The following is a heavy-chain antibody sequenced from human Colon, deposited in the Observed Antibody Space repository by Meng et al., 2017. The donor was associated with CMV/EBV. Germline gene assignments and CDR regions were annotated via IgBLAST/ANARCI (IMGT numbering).Heavy chain of an antibody. CDR1: GYTFTGYF. D-gene: IGHD6-13*01. J-gene: IGHJ4*02. CDR3: ARGLRSSWYEYYFDY. V-gene: IGHV1-2*02. CDR2: INPDTGAT. Sequence: ASVKVSCKAPGYTFTGYFIHWVRQAPGQGPEWMGCINPDTGATNSAHKFHDRVTMTRDTSISTAFMELSTLRSDDTAVYYCARGLRSSWYEYYFDYWAQGTLVTVSS.